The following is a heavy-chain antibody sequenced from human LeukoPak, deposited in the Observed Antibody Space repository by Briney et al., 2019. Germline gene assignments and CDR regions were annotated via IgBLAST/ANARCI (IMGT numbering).Heavy chain of an antibody. CDR2: MNPNSGNT. V-gene: IGHV1-8*01. Sequence: VASVKVSCKASGYTFTSYDINWVRQATGQGLEWMGWMNPNSGNTGYAQKFQGRVTMTRNTSISTAYMEPSSLRSEDTAVYYCARGRPTRRTGTTRGYYYGMDVWGQGTTVTVSS. J-gene: IGHJ6*02. D-gene: IGHD1-7*01. CDR3: ARGRPTRRTGTTRGYYYGMDV. CDR1: GYTFTSYD.